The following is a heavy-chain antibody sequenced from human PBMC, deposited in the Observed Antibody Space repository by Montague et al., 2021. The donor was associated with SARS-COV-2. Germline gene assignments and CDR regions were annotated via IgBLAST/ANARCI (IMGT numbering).Heavy chain of an antibody. CDR3: AREGAVAGYYYYYGMDV. CDR2: IKQDGSEK. V-gene: IGHV3-7*01. CDR1: GFTFSSYW. J-gene: IGHJ6*02. Sequence: LRLSCAASGFTFSSYWMSWVRQAPGKGLEWVANIKQDGSEKYYVDSVKGRFTISRDNAKNSLYLQMNSLRAEDTAVYYCAREGAVAGYYYYYGMDVWGQGTTVTVSS. D-gene: IGHD6-19*01.